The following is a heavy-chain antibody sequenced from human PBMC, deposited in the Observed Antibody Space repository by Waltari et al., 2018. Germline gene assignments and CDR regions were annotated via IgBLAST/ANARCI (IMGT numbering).Heavy chain of an antibody. V-gene: IGHV3-7*01. D-gene: IGHD6-19*01. J-gene: IGHJ4*02. Sequence: EVQLVESGGGLVQPGGSLRLSCAASGFTFSSYWMSGVRQAPGRGLGGGANIKQDGSEKYYGDSVKGRFTISRDNAKNSLYLQMNSLRAEDTAVYYCVRDPRWLVGEYYFDYWGQGTLVTVSS. CDR1: GFTFSSYW. CDR2: IKQDGSEK. CDR3: VRDPRWLVGEYYFDY.